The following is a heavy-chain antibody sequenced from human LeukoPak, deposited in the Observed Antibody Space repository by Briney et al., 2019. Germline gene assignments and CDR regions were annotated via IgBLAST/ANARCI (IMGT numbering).Heavy chain of an antibody. CDR2: ISYDGSNK. J-gene: IGHJ6*03. Sequence: GGSLRLSCAASGFTFSSYAMHWVRQAPGKGLEWVAVISYDGSNKYYADSVKGRFTISRDNAKNSLYLQMNSLRAEDTAVYYCARVRGSFNPGRKYYYDSSGYYRYMDVWGKGTTVTVSS. CDR1: GFTFSSYA. CDR3: ARVRGSFNPGRKYYYDSSGYYRYMDV. V-gene: IGHV3-30-3*01. D-gene: IGHD3-22*01.